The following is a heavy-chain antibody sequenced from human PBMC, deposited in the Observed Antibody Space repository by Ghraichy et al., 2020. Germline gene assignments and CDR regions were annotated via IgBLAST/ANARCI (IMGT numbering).Heavy chain of an antibody. Sequence: SQTLSLTCAISGDSVSSNSAAWNWIRQSPSRGLEWLGRTYYRSKWYNDYAVSVKSRITINPDTSKNQFSLQLNSVTPEDTAVYYCARDRRELLSVRYYYYCMDVWGKGTAVTVSS. CDR1: GDSVSSNSAA. CDR3: ARDRRELLSVRYYYYCMDV. V-gene: IGHV6-1*01. J-gene: IGHJ6*03. D-gene: IGHD1-26*01. CDR2: TYYRSKWYN.